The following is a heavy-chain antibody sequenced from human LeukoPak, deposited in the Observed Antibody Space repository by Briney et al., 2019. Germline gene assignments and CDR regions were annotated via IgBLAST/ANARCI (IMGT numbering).Heavy chain of an antibody. CDR3: ARVESPAAMCYYGMDV. D-gene: IGHD2-2*01. J-gene: IGHJ6*02. CDR1: GGSISSGGYY. V-gene: IGHV4-31*03. CDR2: IYYSGST. Sequence: SETLSLTCTVSGGSISSGGYYWSWIRQHPGKGLEWIGYIYYSGSTYYNPSLKSRVTISVDTSKSQFSLKLSSVTAADTAVYYCARVESPAAMCYYGMDVWGQGTTVTVSS.